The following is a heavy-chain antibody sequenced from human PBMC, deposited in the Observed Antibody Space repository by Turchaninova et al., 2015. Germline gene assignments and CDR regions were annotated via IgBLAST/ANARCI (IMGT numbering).Heavy chain of an antibody. CDR1: GVSRSTSGVG. CDR2: IYWDDDK. Sequence: QITLKESGPTLVKPTQTLTLTCTFSGVSRSTSGVGGGWNRQPPGKALEWLALIYWDDDKRYSPSLKSRLTITKDTSKNQVVLTMTNMDPVDTATYYCAHSTGVGATTFPADYWGQGTLVTVSS. V-gene: IGHV2-5*02. CDR3: AHSTGVGATTFPADY. J-gene: IGHJ4*02. D-gene: IGHD1-26*01.